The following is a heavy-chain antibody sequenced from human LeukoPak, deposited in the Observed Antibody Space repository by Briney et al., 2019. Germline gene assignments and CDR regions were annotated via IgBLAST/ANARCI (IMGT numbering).Heavy chain of an antibody. V-gene: IGHV3-74*01. J-gene: IGHJ3*02. CDR3: ARAGIGGAFDI. CDR1: GFTFSSYW. D-gene: IGHD2/OR15-2a*01. Sequence: GGSLRLSCAASGFTFSSYWMHWVRQGPGKGLMWVSRINSDGSSTRYADSVKGRFTISRDNAKNTLYLQMNSLRAEDTAVYYCARAGIGGAFDIWGQGTMVIVSS. CDR2: INSDGSST.